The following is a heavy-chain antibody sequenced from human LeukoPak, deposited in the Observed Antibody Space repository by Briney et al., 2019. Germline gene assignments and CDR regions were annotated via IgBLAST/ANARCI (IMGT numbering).Heavy chain of an antibody. CDR1: GYTFTGYY. Sequence: GASVKVSCKASGYTFTGYYMHWVRQAPGQGLEWMGWINPNSGGTNYAQKFQGRVTMTRDTSISTAYKELSRLRSDDTAVYYCARDHSNDFWSGSGPLYYMDVWGKGTTVTVSS. J-gene: IGHJ6*03. CDR2: INPNSGGT. CDR3: ARDHSNDFWSGSGPLYYMDV. V-gene: IGHV1-2*02. D-gene: IGHD3-3*01.